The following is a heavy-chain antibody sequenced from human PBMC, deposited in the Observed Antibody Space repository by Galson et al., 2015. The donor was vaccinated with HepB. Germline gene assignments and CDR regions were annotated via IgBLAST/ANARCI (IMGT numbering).Heavy chain of an antibody. D-gene: IGHD4-17*01. CDR3: ARGYDYGDPPFDAFDI. Sequence: QSGAEVKKPGESLKISCKGSGYSFTSYWIGWVRQMPGKGLEWMGIIYPGDSDTRYSPSFQGQVTISADKSISTAYLQWSSLKASDTAMYYCARGYDYGDPPFDAFDIWGQGTMVTVSS. CDR1: GYSFTSYW. J-gene: IGHJ3*02. CDR2: IYPGDSDT. V-gene: IGHV5-51*03.